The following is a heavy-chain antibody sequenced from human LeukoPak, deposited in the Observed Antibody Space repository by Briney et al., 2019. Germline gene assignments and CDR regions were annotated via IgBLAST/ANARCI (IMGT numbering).Heavy chain of an antibody. V-gene: IGHV1-2*02. CDR1: GYTFTGYY. CDR2: INPNSGGT. D-gene: IGHD3-22*01. CDR3: ATLMQVYDSSGPMIYYFDY. J-gene: IGHJ4*02. Sequence: ASVKVSYKSCGYTFTGYYMHWVRQAPGQGLEWMGWINPNSGGTNYAQKFQGRVTMTRDTSISTAYMELSRLRSDDTAVYYCATLMQVYDSSGPMIYYFDYWGQGTLVTVSS.